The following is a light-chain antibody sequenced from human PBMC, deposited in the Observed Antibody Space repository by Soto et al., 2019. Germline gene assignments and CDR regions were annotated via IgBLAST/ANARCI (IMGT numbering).Light chain of an antibody. CDR2: GAS. CDR1: QSVSSN. CDR3: THYNNSPRALS. V-gene: IGKV3-15*01. J-gene: IGKJ4*01. Sequence: DIVMTQSPATLSVSPGERATLSCRASQSVSSNLAWYQQKPGQAPRLLIYGASTTATGIPSRFSGSGSGPEFIPPTCRLQSEDFAFYYCTHYNNSPRALSFGGGTKVEIK.